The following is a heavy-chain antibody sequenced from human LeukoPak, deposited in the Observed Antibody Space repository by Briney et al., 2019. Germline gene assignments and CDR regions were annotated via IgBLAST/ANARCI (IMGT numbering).Heavy chain of an antibody. CDR3: ATDYGDYESGY. D-gene: IGHD4-17*01. Sequence: GASVKVSCKASGYTFADYYMHWVRQAPGQGLKWMGWINPNSGGTDYAQKFQGRVTMTRDTSISTAYMELSRLRSDDTAVYYCATDYGDYESGYWGQGTLVTVSS. CDR2: INPNSGGT. CDR1: GYTFADYY. V-gene: IGHV1-2*02. J-gene: IGHJ4*02.